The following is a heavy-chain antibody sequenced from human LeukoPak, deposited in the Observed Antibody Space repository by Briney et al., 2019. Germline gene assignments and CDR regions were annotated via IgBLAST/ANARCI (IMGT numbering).Heavy chain of an antibody. J-gene: IGHJ4*02. CDR2: IKSKTDGGTT. CDR1: GFTFSNAW. CDR3: TKARRYYYGSGSFFSYYFDY. Sequence: GGSLRLSCAASGFTFSNAWMSWVRKAPGKGLEWVGRIKSKTDGGTTDYAAPVKGRFTISRDDSKNTLYLQMNSLKTEDTAVYYCTKARRYYYGSGSFFSYYFDYWGQGTLVTASS. D-gene: IGHD3-10*01. V-gene: IGHV3-15*01.